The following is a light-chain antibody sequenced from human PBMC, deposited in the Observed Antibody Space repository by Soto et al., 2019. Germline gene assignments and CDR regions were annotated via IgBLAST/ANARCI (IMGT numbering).Light chain of an antibody. Sequence: QSALTQPASVSGSPGQSIAISCTGSSSDVGGYDYVSWYQQHPGKAPKLMIYDVNSRPSGVSDRFSGSKSGNTASLTISGLQAEDEADYYCSSYTSTNPVIFGGGT. CDR1: SSDVGGYDY. J-gene: IGLJ7*01. CDR2: DVN. V-gene: IGLV2-14*03. CDR3: SSYTSTNPVI.